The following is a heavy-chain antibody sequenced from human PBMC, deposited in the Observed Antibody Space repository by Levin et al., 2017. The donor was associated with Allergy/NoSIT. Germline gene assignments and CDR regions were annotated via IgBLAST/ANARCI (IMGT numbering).Heavy chain of an antibody. J-gene: IGHJ4*02. V-gene: IGHV3-48*01. CDR2: ISSSSSTI. CDR3: ASFREDGSFDY. D-gene: IGHD5-24*01. CDR1: GFTFSSYS. Sequence: GGSLRLSCAASGFTFSSYSMNWVRQAPGKGLEWVSYISSSSSTIYYADSVKGRFTISRDNAKNSLYLQMNSLRAEDTAVYYCASFREDGSFDYWGQGTLVTVSS.